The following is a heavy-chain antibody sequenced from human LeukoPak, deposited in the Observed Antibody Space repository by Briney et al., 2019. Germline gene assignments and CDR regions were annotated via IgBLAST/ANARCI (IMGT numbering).Heavy chain of an antibody. CDR3: ARIKKKTTVTPYYYYGMDV. D-gene: IGHD4-17*01. Sequence: SETLSLTCAVYGGSFSGYYWSWIRQPPGKGLEWIGEINHSGSTNYNPSLKSRVTISVDTSKNQFSLKLSSVTAADTAVYYCARIKKKTTVTPYYYYGMDVWGQGTTVTVSS. J-gene: IGHJ6*02. CDR1: GGSFSGYY. V-gene: IGHV4-34*01. CDR2: INHSGST.